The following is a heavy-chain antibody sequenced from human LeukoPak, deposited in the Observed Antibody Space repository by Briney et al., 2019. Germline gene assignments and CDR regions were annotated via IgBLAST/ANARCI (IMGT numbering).Heavy chain of an antibody. V-gene: IGHV4-59*01. J-gene: IGHJ5*02. D-gene: IGHD1-7*01. CDR3: ARGWTGTVAGWFDP. Sequence: SETLSLTCTVSGDSITTSYWSWIRRPPGKGLEWVGYISYSGSTSYNPSLKSRGTISIDTSKKQISLKLSSVTAADTAVYYCARGWTGTVAGWFDPWGQGTLVTVSA. CDR2: ISYSGST. CDR1: GDSITTSY.